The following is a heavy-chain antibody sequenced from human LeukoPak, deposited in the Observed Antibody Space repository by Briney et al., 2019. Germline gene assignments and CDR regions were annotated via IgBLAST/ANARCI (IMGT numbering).Heavy chain of an antibody. CDR3: AREGPWASDAFDI. Sequence: SQTLSLTCTVSGGSLSSGSYYWGWIRQPAGTGLEWIGRIYTSGSTNYNPSLKSRVTISVDTSKNQFSLKLSSVTAADTAVYYCAREGPWASDAFDIWGQGTMVTVSS. CDR2: IYTSGST. CDR1: GGSLSSGSYY. V-gene: IGHV4-61*02. J-gene: IGHJ3*02.